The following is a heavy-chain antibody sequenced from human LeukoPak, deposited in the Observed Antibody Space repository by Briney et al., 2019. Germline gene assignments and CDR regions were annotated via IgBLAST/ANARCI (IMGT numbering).Heavy chain of an antibody. D-gene: IGHD3-22*01. CDR3: ARVSDSTPDEGS. V-gene: IGHV3-21*01. CDR2: ISPGGSHK. CDR1: GFTFSSYI. J-gene: IGHJ5*01. Sequence: PGGSLRLSCAASGFTFSSYIMNWVRQAPGKGLEWVSSISPGGSHKYYADSVKGRFTISRDNAKNSVSLQMNSLRAEDTAVYYCARVSDSTPDEGSWGQGTLVTVSS.